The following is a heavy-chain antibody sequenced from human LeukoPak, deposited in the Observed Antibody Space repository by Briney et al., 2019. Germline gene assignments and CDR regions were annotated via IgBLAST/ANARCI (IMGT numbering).Heavy chain of an antibody. CDR2: IIPIFGTA. CDR3: ATRDTNGYSHDWFDP. CDR1: GGTFSSYA. Sequence: SVKVSCKASGGTFSSYAISWVRQAPGQGLEWMGGIIPIFGTANYAQKFQGRVTITTDESTSTAYMELSSLRSEDTAVYYCATRDTNGYSHDWFDPWGQGTLVTVPS. V-gene: IGHV1-69*05. J-gene: IGHJ5*02. D-gene: IGHD6-13*01.